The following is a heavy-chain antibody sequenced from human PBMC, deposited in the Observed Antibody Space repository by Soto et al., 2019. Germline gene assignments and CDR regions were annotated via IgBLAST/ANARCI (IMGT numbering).Heavy chain of an antibody. J-gene: IGHJ4*02. CDR3: ARIVCSVGSCWKGDY. Sequence: EVQLVESGGGLVKPGGSLRLSCAASGFTFSTYSMNWVRQAPGKGLEWVSSISSSSSYKYYADSVKGRFTVSRDDAKNSLYLQMSSLRAEDTAVYYCARIVCSVGSCWKGDYWGQGTLVTVSS. D-gene: IGHD2-15*01. CDR1: GFTFSTYS. V-gene: IGHV3-21*06. CDR2: ISSSSSYK.